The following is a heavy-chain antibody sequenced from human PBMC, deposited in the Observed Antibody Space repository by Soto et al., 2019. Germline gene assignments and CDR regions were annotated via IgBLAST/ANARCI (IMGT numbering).Heavy chain of an antibody. CDR2: ISGSGDST. D-gene: IGHD1-26*01. CDR3: VGGYFFDY. J-gene: IGHJ4*02. V-gene: IGHV3-23*01. Sequence: EVQLLESGGGLVQPGGSLRLSCATSGCTFSSYAMNWVRQAPGKGLEWVSSISGSGDSTYYADSVKGRFTISRDNSKNTLYLQMNSLRAEDTAVYYPVGGYFFDYWGQGTLVTVSS. CDR1: GCTFSSYA.